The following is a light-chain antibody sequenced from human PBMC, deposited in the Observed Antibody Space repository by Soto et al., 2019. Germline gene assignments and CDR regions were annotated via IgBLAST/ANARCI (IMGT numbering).Light chain of an antibody. CDR2: DAS. J-gene: IGKJ4*01. V-gene: IGKV3-15*01. Sequence: IVMTQSPGTLSVSPGERATLFCRASQSVRSSLAWYQQKPGQAPRLFIYDASTRATGIPARFTGSGSGTEFTLTISSLQSEDFAVYYCQQYDAWPLTFGGGTKVDIK. CDR1: QSVRSS. CDR3: QQYDAWPLT.